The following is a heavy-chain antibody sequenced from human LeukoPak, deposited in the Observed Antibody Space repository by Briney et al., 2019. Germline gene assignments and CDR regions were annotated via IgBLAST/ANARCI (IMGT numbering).Heavy chain of an antibody. CDR2: ISSSSSTI. CDR1: GFTFSSYS. D-gene: IGHD1-26*01. CDR3: AKYLGATSEHY. V-gene: IGHV3-48*04. Sequence: GGSLRFSCAASGFTFSSYSMNWVRQAPGKGLEWVSYISSSSSTIYYADSVKGRFTISRDNAKNSLYLQMNSLRAEDTAVYYCAKYLGATSEHYWGQGTLVTVSS. J-gene: IGHJ4*02.